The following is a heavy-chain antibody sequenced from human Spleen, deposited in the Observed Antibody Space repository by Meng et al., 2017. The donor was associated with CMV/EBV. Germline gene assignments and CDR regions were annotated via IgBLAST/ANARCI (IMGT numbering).Heavy chain of an antibody. J-gene: IGHJ5*02. CDR1: GFTFSSYG. V-gene: IGHV3-30*19. Sequence: GESLKISCAASGFTFSSYGMHWVRQAPGKGLEWVAVISYDGSNKYYADSVKGRFTISRDNAKNSLYLQMDGLRIEDTGLYYCARDRYRDFWSGYPIDWLDPWGQGTLVTVSS. CDR2: ISYDGSNK. D-gene: IGHD3-3*01. CDR3: ARDRYRDFWSGYPIDWLDP.